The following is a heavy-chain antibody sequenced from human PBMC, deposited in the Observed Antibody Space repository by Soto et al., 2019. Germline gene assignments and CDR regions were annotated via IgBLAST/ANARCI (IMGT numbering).Heavy chain of an antibody. D-gene: IGHD2-21*02. CDR1: GYTFTSYY. CDR3: ARDKGGGDSRVHYDYYYGMDV. J-gene: IGHJ6*02. Sequence: ASVKVSCKASGYTFTSYYMDWVRQAPRQGLEWMGIINPSGGSTSYAQKFQGRVTMTRDTSTSTVYMELSSLRSEDTAVYYCARDKGGGDSRVHYDYYYGMDVWGQGTTVTVSS. CDR2: INPSGGST. V-gene: IGHV1-46*01.